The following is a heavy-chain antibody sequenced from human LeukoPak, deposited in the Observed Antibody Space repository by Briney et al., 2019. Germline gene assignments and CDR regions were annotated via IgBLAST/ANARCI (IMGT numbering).Heavy chain of an antibody. CDR1: GFTFSSYE. CDR2: ISSSGSTI. D-gene: IGHD5-18*01. CDR3: ARREYSYGTFDY. Sequence: PGGSLRLSCAASGFTFSSYEMNWVRQAPGKGLEWVSYISSSGSTIYYADSVKGRFTISRDNAKNSLNLQMNSLRAEDTAVYYCARREYSYGTFDYWGQRTLVTVSS. V-gene: IGHV3-48*03. J-gene: IGHJ4*02.